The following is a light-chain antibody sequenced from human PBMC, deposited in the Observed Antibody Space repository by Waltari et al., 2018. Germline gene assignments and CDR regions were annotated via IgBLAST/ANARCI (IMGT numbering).Light chain of an antibody. Sequence: EIVLTQSPATLSLSPGERATLSCRASQSVSSYLAWYQQTPGQAPRLLIYDASNRATGIPTRCSGSGSGTDFTLTINSLEPEDFAVYYCQQRTNWLYTFGQGTKLEIK. CDR1: QSVSSY. CDR2: DAS. V-gene: IGKV3-11*01. J-gene: IGKJ2*01. CDR3: QQRTNWLYT.